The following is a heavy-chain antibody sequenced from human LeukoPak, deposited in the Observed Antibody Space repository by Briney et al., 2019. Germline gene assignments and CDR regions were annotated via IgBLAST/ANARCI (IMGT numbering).Heavy chain of an antibody. J-gene: IGHJ6*03. CDR1: GFTFSNYW. Sequence: GGSLRLSCAASGFTFSNYWMAWVRQAPGKGLEWVSVIYYGGSTFYADSVKGRFTISRDNSKNTLYLQMNSLRVEDTAVYYCAIDRRPGSGFLHYYYMDVWGKGTTVTVSS. CDR2: IYYGGST. CDR3: AIDRRPGSGFLHYYYMDV. D-gene: IGHD6-19*01. V-gene: IGHV3-53*01.